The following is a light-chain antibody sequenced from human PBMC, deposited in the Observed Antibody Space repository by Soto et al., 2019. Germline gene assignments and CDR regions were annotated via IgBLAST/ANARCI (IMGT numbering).Light chain of an antibody. J-gene: IGKJ1*01. Sequence: IQVTQSPSSLSASVGDRVTITCRASQSISNYLNWYQQKPGKAPKLLIYVASSLSSGVPSRFSGSGSGTDFTLTISRLEPEDFAVYYCQQYGSSPPWTFAQGTKVDIK. CDR1: QSISNY. CDR2: VAS. CDR3: QQYGSSPPWT. V-gene: IGKV1-39*01.